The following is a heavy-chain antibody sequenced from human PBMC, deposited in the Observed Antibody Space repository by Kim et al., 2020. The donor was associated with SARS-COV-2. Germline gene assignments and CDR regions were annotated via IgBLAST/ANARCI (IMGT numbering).Heavy chain of an antibody. CDR3: ARHPPGSYGSILNY. V-gene: IGHV4-39*01. Sequence: NPSLKSRVTISVDTSKNQFSLKLSSVTAADTAVYYCARHPPGSYGSILNYWGQGTLVTVSS. J-gene: IGHJ4*02. D-gene: IGHD5-18*01.